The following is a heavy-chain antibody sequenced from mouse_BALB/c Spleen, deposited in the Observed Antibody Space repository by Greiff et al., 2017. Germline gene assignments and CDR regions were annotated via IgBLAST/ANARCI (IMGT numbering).Heavy chain of an antibody. D-gene: IGHD1-1*01. CDR1: GYSITSGYY. Sequence: EVKLMESGPGLVKPSQSLSLTCSVTGYSITSGYYWNWIRQFPGNKLEWMGYISYDGSNNYNPSLKNRISITRDTSKNQFFLKLNSVTTEDTATYYCARVNYYGSSYWGQGTTLTVSS. V-gene: IGHV3-6*02. CDR3: ARVNYYGSSY. CDR2: ISYDGSN. J-gene: IGHJ2*01.